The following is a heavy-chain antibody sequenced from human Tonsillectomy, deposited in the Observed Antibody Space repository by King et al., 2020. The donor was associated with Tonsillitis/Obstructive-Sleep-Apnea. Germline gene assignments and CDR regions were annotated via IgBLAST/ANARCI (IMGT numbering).Heavy chain of an antibody. Sequence: VQLVESGGGLIQPGGSLRLSCAASGFIVSSNYMNWVRQAPGKGLEWVSVISIGGRTYHADSVKGRFTISRDNSKNTLDLKMSSLTAEDTAVYYCAREGPGYGAVTATRDWYFDLWGRGTLVTGSS. D-gene: IGHD2-21*02. CDR1: GFIVSSNY. V-gene: IGHV3-53*01. CDR3: AREGPGYGAVTATRDWYFDL. J-gene: IGHJ2*01. CDR2: ISIGGRT.